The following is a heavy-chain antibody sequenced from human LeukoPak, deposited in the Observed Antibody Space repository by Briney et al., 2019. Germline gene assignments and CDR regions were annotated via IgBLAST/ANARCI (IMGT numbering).Heavy chain of an antibody. CDR1: GGTGSSYA. CDR2: IIPIFGTA. D-gene: IGHD3-10*01. J-gene: IGHJ4*02. V-gene: IGHV1-69*06. Sequence: SSVKVSCKASGGTGSSYAISWVRQAPGQGLEWMGGIIPIFGTANYAQKFQGRVTITADKSTSTAYMELSRLRSEDTAVYYCARVGTMVRGVIILGPYYFDYWGQGTLVTVSS. CDR3: ARVGTMVRGVIILGPYYFDY.